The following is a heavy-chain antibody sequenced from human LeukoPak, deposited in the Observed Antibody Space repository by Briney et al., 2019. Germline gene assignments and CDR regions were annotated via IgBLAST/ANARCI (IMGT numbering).Heavy chain of an antibody. D-gene: IGHD6-19*01. CDR2: IYYSGST. J-gene: IGHJ4*02. Sequence: SETLSLTCTVSGGSISSYYWSWIRQPPGRGLEWIGYIYYSGSTNYNPSLKSRVTISVDTPKNQFSLKLSSVTAADTALYYCARAWGSGWYLFDYWGQGTLVTVSS. V-gene: IGHV4-59*01. CDR3: ARAWGSGWYLFDY. CDR1: GGSISSYY.